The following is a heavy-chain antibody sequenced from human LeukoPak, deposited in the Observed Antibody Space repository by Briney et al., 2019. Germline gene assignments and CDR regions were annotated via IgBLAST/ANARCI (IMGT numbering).Heavy chain of an antibody. Sequence: GGSLRLSCAASGFTLSTYGMHWVRQAPGKGLEWVAVIWHDGYNKYYADSVKGRFTISRDNSKNTLYLQMNSLRAEDTAVYYCARDKGSSCLLDYWGQGTLVTVSS. D-gene: IGHD6-13*01. J-gene: IGHJ4*02. CDR1: GFTLSTYG. V-gene: IGHV3-33*01. CDR3: ARDKGSSCLLDY. CDR2: IWHDGYNK.